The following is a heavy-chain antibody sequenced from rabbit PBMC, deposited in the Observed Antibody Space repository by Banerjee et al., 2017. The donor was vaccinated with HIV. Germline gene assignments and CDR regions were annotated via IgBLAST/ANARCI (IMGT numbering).Heavy chain of an antibody. CDR2: IYPGSSGST. CDR3: ARDLAGVIGWNFGL. Sequence: QEQLEESGGDLVEPGASLTLTCTASGFSFSSSYWICWVRQAPGKGLEWIACIYPGSSGSTYYASWAKGRFTISKTSSTTVSLQMTSLTAADTATYFCARDLAGVIGWNFGLWGQGTLVTVS. J-gene: IGHJ3*01. V-gene: IGHV1S45*01. CDR1: GFSFSSSYW. D-gene: IGHD4-1*01.